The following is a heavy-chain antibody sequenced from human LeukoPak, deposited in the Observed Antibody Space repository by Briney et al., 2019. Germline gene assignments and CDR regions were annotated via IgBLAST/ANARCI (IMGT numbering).Heavy chain of an antibody. Sequence: GASVKVSCKAFGYTFTSYDINWVRQATGQGLEWMGWMNPNSGNTGYAQKFQGRVTMTRNTSISTAYMELSSLRSEDTAVYYCARGWVPAAMRTGRTKYYFDYWGQGTLVTVSS. CDR2: MNPNSGNT. J-gene: IGHJ4*02. CDR1: GYTFTSYD. D-gene: IGHD2-2*01. V-gene: IGHV1-8*01. CDR3: ARGWVPAAMRTGRTKYYFDY.